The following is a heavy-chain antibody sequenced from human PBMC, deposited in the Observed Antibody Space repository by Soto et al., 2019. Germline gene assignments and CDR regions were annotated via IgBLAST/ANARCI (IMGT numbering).Heavy chain of an antibody. CDR3: ARSGYGSSDFDH. Sequence: TLSLTCTVSHASVSIDPFYWTWIRQHPGKGMEWNGYIYYRGNTYYRPSLKSRVSISIDTSQNQFSLRLNSVTAADTAVYYCARSGYGSSDFDHWGQGTLVTVSS. CDR2: IYYRGNT. D-gene: IGHD6-13*01. V-gene: IGHV4-31*03. J-gene: IGHJ4*01. CDR1: HASVSIDPFY.